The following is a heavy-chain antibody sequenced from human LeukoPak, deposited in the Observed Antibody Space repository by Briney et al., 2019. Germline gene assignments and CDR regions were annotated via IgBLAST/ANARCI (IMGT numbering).Heavy chain of an antibody. CDR1: GFTFSSYW. CDR3: ARIWSPSGNLRQTKVGHYMDV. J-gene: IGHJ6*03. V-gene: IGHV3-7*01. Sequence: GGSLRLSCAASGFTFSSYWMSWVRQAPGKGLEWVANIKQDGSEKYYVDSVKGRFTISRENAKNSLYLQMNSLRVEDTAVYYCARIWSPSGNLRQTKVGHYMDVWGKGTTVTVSS. CDR2: IKQDGSEK. D-gene: IGHD3-3*01.